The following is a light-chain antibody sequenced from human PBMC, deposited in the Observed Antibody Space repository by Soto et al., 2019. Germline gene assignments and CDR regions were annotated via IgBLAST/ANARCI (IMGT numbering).Light chain of an antibody. CDR2: GNS. Sequence: QPVLTQPPSVSGAPGQRVTISCTGSSSNIGAGYDVHWYQQLPGTAPKLLIYGNSNRPSGVPDRFSGSKSGTSPSLAITGLQAEDEADYYCQSYDSSLSALVFGGGTKLTVL. J-gene: IGLJ2*01. CDR3: QSYDSSLSALV. CDR1: SSNIGAGYD. V-gene: IGLV1-40*01.